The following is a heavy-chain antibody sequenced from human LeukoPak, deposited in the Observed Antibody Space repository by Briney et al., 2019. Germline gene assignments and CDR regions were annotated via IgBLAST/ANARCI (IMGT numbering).Heavy chain of an antibody. Sequence: SETLSLTCAVSGGSISSSNWWSWVRQPPGKGLQWIGEIYHSGSTNYNPSLKSRVTISVDKSKNQFSLKLSSVTAADTAVYYCARRYGSGSSGTFDYWGQGTLVTVSS. D-gene: IGHD3-10*01. CDR1: GGSISSSNW. CDR3: ARRYGSGSSGTFDY. V-gene: IGHV4-4*02. CDR2: IYHSGST. J-gene: IGHJ4*02.